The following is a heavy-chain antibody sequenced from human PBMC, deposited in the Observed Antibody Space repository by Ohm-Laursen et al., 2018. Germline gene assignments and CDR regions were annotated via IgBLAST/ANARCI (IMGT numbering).Heavy chain of an antibody. CDR2: VDPEDGEA. J-gene: IGHJ6*02. V-gene: IGHV1-24*01. CDR1: GYTLTELA. CDR3: ASNREDYYYGMDV. Sequence: ASVKVSCKVSGYTLTELAMHWVRQAPGKGLEWMGGVDPEDGEATIAQKFQGRVTMTEDTATETAYMELSSLRSEDTAVYYCASNREDYYYGMDVWGQGTTVTVPS. D-gene: IGHD1-26*01.